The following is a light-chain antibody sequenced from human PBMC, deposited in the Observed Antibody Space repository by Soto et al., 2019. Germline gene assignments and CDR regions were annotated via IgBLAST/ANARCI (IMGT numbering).Light chain of an antibody. Sequence: DIQMTQSPSSLSASVGDRVTITCRASQSISSYLNWYQQKPGKAPQLLIYAASILQSGVPSRFSGSGSGADFPLTISSLQPEDVATYYCQQSYSTPRTFGQGTNLEVK. J-gene: IGKJ2*01. CDR3: QQSYSTPRT. V-gene: IGKV1-39*01. CDR2: AAS. CDR1: QSISSY.